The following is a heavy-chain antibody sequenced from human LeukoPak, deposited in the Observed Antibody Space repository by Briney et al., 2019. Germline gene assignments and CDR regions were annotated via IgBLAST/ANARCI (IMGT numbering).Heavy chain of an antibody. CDR1: GFTFSSYA. CDR3: AQNGYYYDSSGYPIDAFDI. D-gene: IGHD3-22*01. CDR2: ISGSGGST. J-gene: IGHJ3*02. V-gene: IGHV3-23*01. Sequence: HPGGSLRLSCAASGFTFSSYAMSWVRQAPGKGLEWVSAISGSGGSTYYAHSVKGRFTISRDNSKNTLYLQMDGLRAEDTAVYYCAQNGYYYDSSGYPIDAFDIWGQGTMVTVSS.